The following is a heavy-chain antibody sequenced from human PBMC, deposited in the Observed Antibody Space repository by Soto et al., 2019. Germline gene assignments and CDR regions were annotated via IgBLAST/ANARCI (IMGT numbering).Heavy chain of an antibody. Sequence: SVKVSCKASGYSFSSLGISWVRQAPGQGLEWMGGIVPISGTTNYAQKFQGRVTITADESTSTAYMELSSLRSEDTAVYYCARSGVVVNAFDIWGQGTLVTVSS. D-gene: IGHD2-21*01. CDR3: ARSGVVVNAFDI. J-gene: IGHJ3*02. CDR1: GYSFSSLG. CDR2: IVPISGTT. V-gene: IGHV1-69*13.